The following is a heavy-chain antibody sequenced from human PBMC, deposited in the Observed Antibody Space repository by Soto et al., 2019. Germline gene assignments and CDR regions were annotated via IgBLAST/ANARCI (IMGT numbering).Heavy chain of an antibody. CDR3: ARDARGDEAPMDY. V-gene: IGHV1-2*04. Sequence: QVQLVQSGAEVKKPGASVKVSCKASGYTFTGYYMHWVRQAPGQGLEWMGWINPNSGGTNYEQKFQAWVTMTSDTALSTAYMELGTLRSDDTAVYYCARDARGDEAPMDYWGQGTLVTVSS. J-gene: IGHJ4*02. CDR1: GYTFTGYY. CDR2: INPNSGGT.